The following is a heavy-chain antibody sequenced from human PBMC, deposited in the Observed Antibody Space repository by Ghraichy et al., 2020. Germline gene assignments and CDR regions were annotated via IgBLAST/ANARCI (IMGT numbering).Heavy chain of an antibody. CDR2: SYYSGST. Sequence: SETLSLTCTVSGDSISSNYWSWVRQPPGKGLEWIGNSYYSGSTNYNPSLKLRVSISVDTSKNQFSLKLSSVTAADTAVYYCARGGGHYYDSSGYYNWGQGTLVTVSS. CDR3: ARGGGHYYDSSGYYN. J-gene: IGHJ4*02. D-gene: IGHD3-22*01. CDR1: GDSISSNY. V-gene: IGHV4-59*01.